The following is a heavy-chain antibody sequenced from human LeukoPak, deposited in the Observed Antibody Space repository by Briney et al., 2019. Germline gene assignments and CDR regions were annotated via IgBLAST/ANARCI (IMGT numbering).Heavy chain of an antibody. J-gene: IGHJ6*02. CDR1: GFTFSSYA. CDR2: ISGSGGST. V-gene: IGHV3-23*01. D-gene: IGHD6-13*01. Sequence: GGSLRLSCAASGFTFSSYAMSWVRQAPGKGLEWVSAISGSGGSTYYADSVKGRFTISRDNSKNTLYLQMNSLRAEDTAVYYCAKSQYSSSWPWSYYYYGMDVWGQGTTVTVSS. CDR3: AKSQYSSSWPWSYYYYGMDV.